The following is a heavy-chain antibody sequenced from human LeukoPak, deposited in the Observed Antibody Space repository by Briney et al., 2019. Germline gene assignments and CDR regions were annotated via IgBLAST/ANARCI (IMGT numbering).Heavy chain of an antibody. V-gene: IGHV4-59*01. J-gene: IGHJ4*02. D-gene: IGHD5-12*01. CDR1: GVSISSYY. Sequence: SETLSLTCTVSGVSISSYYWSCIRQSPGKGLEWIGSIYYSGITNYNPSLKSRVTISVDTSKNQFSLKLSSVTAADTAVYYCAKGSGYDSLDYWGQGTLVTVSS. CDR3: AKGSGYDSLDY. CDR2: IYYSGIT.